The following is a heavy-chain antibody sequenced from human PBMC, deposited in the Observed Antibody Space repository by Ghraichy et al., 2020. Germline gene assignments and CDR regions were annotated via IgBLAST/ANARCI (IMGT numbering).Heavy chain of an antibody. CDR2: ISSSSSYI. D-gene: IGHD6-19*01. Sequence: GESLNISCAASGFTFSSYSMNWVRQAPGKGLEWVSSISSSSSYIYYADSVKGRFTISRDNAKNSLYLQMNSLRAEDTAVYYCARTGVAGTFDYWGQGTLVTVSS. J-gene: IGHJ4*02. V-gene: IGHV3-21*01. CDR3: ARTGVAGTFDY. CDR1: GFTFSSYS.